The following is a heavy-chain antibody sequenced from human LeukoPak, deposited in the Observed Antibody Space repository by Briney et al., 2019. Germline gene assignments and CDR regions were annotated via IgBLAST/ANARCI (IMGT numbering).Heavy chain of an antibody. CDR2: INPNSGGT. CDR1: GYTFSGYY. D-gene: IGHD3-22*01. Sequence: ASVKVSCKASGYTFSGYYMNWVRQAPGQGLEWMGWINPNSGGTNSAVKFQGRVTMTRDTSISTAYMELSRLRFDDTAVYYCASGSSYDSSGRGFDYWGQGTLVTVSS. V-gene: IGHV1-2*02. J-gene: IGHJ4*02. CDR3: ASGSSYDSSGRGFDY.